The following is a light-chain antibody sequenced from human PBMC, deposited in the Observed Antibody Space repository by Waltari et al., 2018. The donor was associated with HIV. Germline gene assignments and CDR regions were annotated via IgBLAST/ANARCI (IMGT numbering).Light chain of an antibody. J-gene: IGLJ3*02. CDR3: QSYDSSLSSSV. Sequence: QSVLTQPPSASGTPGQRVAISCSGSSSNIGSNYVYWYQQLPGTAPKVLIYRSNQRPSGVPDRFSGSKSGTLASLAITGLQAEDEADYYCQSYDSSLSSSVFGGGTKLTVL. CDR2: RSN. CDR1: SSNIGSNY. V-gene: IGLV1-47*01.